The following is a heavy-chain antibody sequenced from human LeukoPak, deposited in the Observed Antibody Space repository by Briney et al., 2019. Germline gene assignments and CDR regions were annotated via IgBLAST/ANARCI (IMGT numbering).Heavy chain of an antibody. Sequence: KPSETLSLTCTVSGGSISSYYWSWIRQPAGKGLEWIGRIYTSGSTNYNPSLKSRVTISVDTSKNQFSLKLSSVTAADTAVYYCARHLNREPWDAFDIWGQGTMVTVSS. CDR3: ARHLNREPWDAFDI. D-gene: IGHD1-26*01. J-gene: IGHJ3*02. CDR1: GGSISSYY. V-gene: IGHV4-4*07. CDR2: IYTSGST.